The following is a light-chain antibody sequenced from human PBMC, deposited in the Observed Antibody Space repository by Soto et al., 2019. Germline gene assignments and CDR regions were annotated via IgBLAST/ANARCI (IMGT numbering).Light chain of an antibody. V-gene: IGLV2-14*01. CDR1: SDDIGYYNY. Sequence: QSVLTQPASVSGSPGQSITISCTGTSDDIGYYNYVSWYQHHPGKAPKLIIYAVINRPSGVSTRFSGSKSANTASLTISGLQADDEADYYCSSYTTIGSLVFGAGTKVTVL. CDR3: SSYTTIGSLV. CDR2: AVI. J-gene: IGLJ1*01.